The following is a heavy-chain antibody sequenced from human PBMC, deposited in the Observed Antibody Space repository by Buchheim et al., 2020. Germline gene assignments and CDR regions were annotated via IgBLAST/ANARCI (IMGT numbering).Heavy chain of an antibody. J-gene: IGHJ3*02. CDR1: GYTFVNYY. V-gene: IGHV1-46*01. Sequence: QVQLVQSGAEVKKPGASVKVSCEASGYTFVNYYIHWVRQAPGQGLEWVGIINPSSGDTNNARPFQGRVTMTRDTSTSTVYMELSSPRSDDTAVFYCARPLFDNRDDTFDIWGQGT. CDR2: INPSSGDT. D-gene: IGHD3-22*01. CDR3: ARPLFDNRDDTFDI.